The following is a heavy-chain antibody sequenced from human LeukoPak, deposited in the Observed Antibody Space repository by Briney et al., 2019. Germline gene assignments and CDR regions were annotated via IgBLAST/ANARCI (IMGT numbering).Heavy chain of an antibody. CDR2: IYPEDSDT. Sequence: GESLKISCKGSGYMFIAHWIGWVRQMPGKGLEWMGIIYPEDSDTRYSPSFQGHVTISVDKSSNTAFLQWSGLKASDTAMYFCARHRTPYCGAGCLPDSMDVWGKGTTVTVPS. V-gene: IGHV5-51*01. CDR3: ARHRTPYCGAGCLPDSMDV. CDR1: GYMFIAHW. D-gene: IGHD2-21*01. J-gene: IGHJ6*03.